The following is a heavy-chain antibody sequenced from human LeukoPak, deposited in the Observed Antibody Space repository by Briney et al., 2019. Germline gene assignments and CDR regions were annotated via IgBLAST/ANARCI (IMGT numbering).Heavy chain of an antibody. CDR3: AKDQAGG. J-gene: IGHJ4*02. D-gene: IGHD6-19*01. CDR1: GFSFSDYG. Sequence: GGSLRLSCEASGFSFSDYGMHWVRQGPGKGLEWVAFILYDGSEKYYADSVKGQFTVSRDNSKNTVYLQMNSLRTEDTAVYYCAKDQAGGWGQGTLVTVSS. CDR2: ILYDGSEK. V-gene: IGHV3-30*02.